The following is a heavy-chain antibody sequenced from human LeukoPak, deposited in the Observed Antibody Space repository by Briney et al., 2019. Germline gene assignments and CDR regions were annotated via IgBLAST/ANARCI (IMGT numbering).Heavy chain of an antibody. CDR3: AREGSSSSALDF. Sequence: SETLSLTCTVSGGSISIFYWSSIRQPPRKGLEWIGYIYYSGGSHYNPSLNSRVTISEDTPKNQFSLKLKSVTAADTAVYYCAREGSSSSALDFWGQGTLVTVSS. V-gene: IGHV4-59*01. CDR2: IYYSGGS. CDR1: GGSISIFY. J-gene: IGHJ4*02. D-gene: IGHD6-6*01.